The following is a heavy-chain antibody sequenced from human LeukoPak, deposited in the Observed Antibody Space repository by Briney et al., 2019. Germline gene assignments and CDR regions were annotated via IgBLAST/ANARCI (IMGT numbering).Heavy chain of an antibody. CDR1: GGSISSGSYY. J-gene: IGHJ6*03. CDR3: ARGGSTGFYYYYYMDV. V-gene: IGHV4-61*02. Sequence: SETLSLTCTVSGGSISSGSYYWSWIRQPAGKGLEWIGRIYTSGSTNYNPSLKSRVTISVDTSKNQFSLKLSSVTAADTAVYYCARGGSTGFYYYYYMDVWGKGTTVTISS. CDR2: IYTSGST. D-gene: IGHD2-2*01.